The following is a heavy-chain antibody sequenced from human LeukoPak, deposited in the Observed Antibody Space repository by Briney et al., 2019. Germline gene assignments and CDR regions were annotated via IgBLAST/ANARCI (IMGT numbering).Heavy chain of an antibody. CDR1: GGSFSGYY. CDR3: ARHSPPRGYSYGYLGDDAFDI. V-gene: IGHV4-34*01. CDR2: INHSGST. Sequence: SETLSLTCAIYGGSFSGYYWSWIRQPPGKGLEWIGEINHSGSTNYNPSLKSRVTISVDTSKNQFSLKLSSVTAADAAVYYCARHSPPRGYSYGYLGDDAFDIWGQGTMVTVSS. J-gene: IGHJ3*02. D-gene: IGHD5-18*01.